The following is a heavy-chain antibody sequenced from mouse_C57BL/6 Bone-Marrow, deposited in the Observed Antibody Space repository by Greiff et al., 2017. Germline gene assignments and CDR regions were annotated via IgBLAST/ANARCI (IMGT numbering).Heavy chain of an antibody. Sequence: VKLQQPGAELVMPGASVKLSCKASGYTFTSYWMHWVKQRPGQGLEWIGEIDPSDSYTNYNQKFKGKSTLTVDKSSSTAYMQLSSLTSEDSAVYYCARLITRYFDVWGTGTTVTVSS. CDR3: ARLITRYFDV. J-gene: IGHJ1*03. V-gene: IGHV1-69*01. D-gene: IGHD2-4*01. CDR2: IDPSDSYT. CDR1: GYTFTSYW.